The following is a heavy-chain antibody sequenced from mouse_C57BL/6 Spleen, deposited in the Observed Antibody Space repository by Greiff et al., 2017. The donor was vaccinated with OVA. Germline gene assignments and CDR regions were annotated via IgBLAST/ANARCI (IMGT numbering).Heavy chain of an antibody. J-gene: IGHJ1*03. Sequence: VQLQQSGAELVMPGASVKLSCKASGYTFTSYWMHWVKQRPGQGLEWIGEIDPSDSYTNYNQKFKGKSTLTVDKSSSTAYMQLSSLASEDSAVYYCARRYGSSYDWYFDVWGTGTTVTVSS. V-gene: IGHV1-69*01. D-gene: IGHD1-1*01. CDR3: ARRYGSSYDWYFDV. CDR2: IDPSDSYT. CDR1: GYTFTSYW.